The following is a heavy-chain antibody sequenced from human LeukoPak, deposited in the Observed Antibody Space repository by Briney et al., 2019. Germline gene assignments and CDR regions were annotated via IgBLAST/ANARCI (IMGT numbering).Heavy chain of an antibody. CDR2: IIPIFGTA. CDR1: GGTFSSYA. J-gene: IGHJ4*02. V-gene: IGHV1-69*13. CDR3: ARVAPSSSSGDY. D-gene: IGHD6-6*01. Sequence: SVKVPCKAPGGTFSSYAISWVRQAPGQGLEWMGGIIPIFGTANYAQKFQGRVTITADESTSTAYMELSSLRSEDTAVYYCARVAPSSSSGDYWGQGTLVTVSS.